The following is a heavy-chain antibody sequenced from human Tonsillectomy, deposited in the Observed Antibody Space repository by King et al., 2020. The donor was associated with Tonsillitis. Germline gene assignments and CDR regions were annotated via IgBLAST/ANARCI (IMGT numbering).Heavy chain of an antibody. CDR1: GFTFSDSA. D-gene: IGHD1-14*01. J-gene: IGHJ6*02. Sequence: VQLVESGGVLVQPGGSLKLSCVASGFTFSDSAMHWVRQASGKGLEWVGRIRSKAKNYATVYGASVEGRFTISRDDSKNTAFLEMNSLKTEDTAVYYCTRGGISGYYSGVDVWGQGITVTVSS. CDR2: IRSKAKNYAT. V-gene: IGHV3-73*02. CDR3: TRGGISGYYSGVDV.